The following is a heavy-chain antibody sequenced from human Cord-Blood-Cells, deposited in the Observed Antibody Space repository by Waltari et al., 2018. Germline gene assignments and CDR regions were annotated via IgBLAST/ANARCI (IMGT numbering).Heavy chain of an antibody. J-gene: IGHJ6*02. V-gene: IGHV1-69*01. CDR1: GGTFSSYA. CDR3: ARRCSGGSCYSDYYYGMDV. D-gene: IGHD2-15*01. CDR2: IIPIFGTA. Sequence: QVQLVQSGAEVKKPGSSVKVSCKASGGTFSSYAISWVRQAPGQGLEWMGGIIPIFGTANYAQKFQGRVTITADESTSTAYMELSSLRSEDTAVHYCARRCSGGSCYSDYYYGMDVWGQGTTVTVSS.